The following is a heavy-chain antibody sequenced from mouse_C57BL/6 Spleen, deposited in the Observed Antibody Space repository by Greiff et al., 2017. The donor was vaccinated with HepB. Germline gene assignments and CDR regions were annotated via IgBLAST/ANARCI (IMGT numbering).Heavy chain of an antibody. CDR3: ARDPITTVVATNYYAMDY. J-gene: IGHJ4*01. Sequence: VQRVESGAELARPGASVKLSCKASGYTFTSYGISWVKQRTGQGLEWIGEIYPRSGNTYYNEKFKGKATLTADKSSSTAYMELRSLTSEDSAVYFCARDPITTVVATNYYAMDYWGQGTSVTVSS. V-gene: IGHV1-81*01. D-gene: IGHD1-1*01. CDR1: GYTFTSYG. CDR2: IYPRSGNT.